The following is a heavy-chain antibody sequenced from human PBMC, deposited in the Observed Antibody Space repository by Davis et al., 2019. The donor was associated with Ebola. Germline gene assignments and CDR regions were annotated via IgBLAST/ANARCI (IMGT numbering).Heavy chain of an antibody. CDR3: ARPHGSGWYGDFYFDY. V-gene: IGHV5-51*01. D-gene: IGHD6-19*01. CDR1: GYNFTKYW. Sequence: GGSLRLSCKASGYNFTKYWIAWVRQMPGKGLEWMGIIFPGDSDTRYSPSFQGQVSISADKSITTAYLQWSSLKASDTAMYYCARPHGSGWYGDFYFDYWGQGSLVTVSS. J-gene: IGHJ4*02. CDR2: IFPGDSDT.